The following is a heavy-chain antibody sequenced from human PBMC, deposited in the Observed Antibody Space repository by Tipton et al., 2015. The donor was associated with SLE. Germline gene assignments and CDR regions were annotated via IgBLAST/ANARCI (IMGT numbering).Heavy chain of an antibody. D-gene: IGHD3-22*01. V-gene: IGHV4-59*01. CDR2: IYYSGST. J-gene: IGHJ4*02. Sequence: TLSLTCTVSGGSISSYYWSWIRQPPGRGLEWIGYIYYSGSTNYNPSLKSRVTISVDTSKNQFSLKLSSVTAADTALYYCARDSGGSFYDRGGYYQLANRHFDSWGRGTLVIVSS. CDR1: GGSISSYY. CDR3: ARDSGGSFYDRGGYYQLANRHFDS.